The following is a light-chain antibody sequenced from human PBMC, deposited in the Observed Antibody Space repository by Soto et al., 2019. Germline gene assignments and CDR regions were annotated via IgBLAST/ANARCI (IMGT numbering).Light chain of an antibody. V-gene: IGKV1-5*03. CDR1: QSISSW. J-gene: IGKJ1*01. CDR2: KAS. CDR3: QQYNSYSPRT. Sequence: DIQMTQSPSTLSASVGDRVTITCRASQSISSWLAWYQQKPGKAPKLLIYKASSLESGVPSRFSGSGSGTEFTLTISSLQPDDFATYYCQQYNSYSPRTFGQGTKVDTK.